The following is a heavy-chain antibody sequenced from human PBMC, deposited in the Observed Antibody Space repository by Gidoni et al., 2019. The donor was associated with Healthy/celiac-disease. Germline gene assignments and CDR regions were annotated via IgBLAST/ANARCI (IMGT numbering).Heavy chain of an antibody. D-gene: IGHD6-13*01. J-gene: IGHJ4*02. V-gene: IGHV5-10-1*03. CDR2: IDPSDSYT. CDR3: ARSPVQQQLPPTF. CDR1: GYSFTSYW. Sequence: DVQLVHSGAEVKKLGVSLRIAGKGSGYSFTSYWIIWVRQMPGKGLEWMGRIDPSDSYTNYSPSFQGHVTISADKSISTAYLQWSSLKASDTAMYYCARSPVQQQLPPTFWGQGTLVTVSS.